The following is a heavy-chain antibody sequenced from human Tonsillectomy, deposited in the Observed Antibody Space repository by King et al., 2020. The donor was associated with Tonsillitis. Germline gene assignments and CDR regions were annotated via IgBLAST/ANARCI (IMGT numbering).Heavy chain of an antibody. V-gene: IGHV3-30*02. D-gene: IGHD3-10*02. CDR1: GFTFSSYG. CDR3: AQDVPQLDY. J-gene: IGHJ4*02. CDR2: IQYDGSNK. Sequence: VQLVESGGGVVQPGGSLRLSCTASGFTFSSYGMHWVRQAPGKGLEWVAFIQYDGSNKYYADSVKGRFTISRDNSKNTLYLQMNSLRAEDTAVYSCAQDVPQLDYWGQGTLVTVSS.